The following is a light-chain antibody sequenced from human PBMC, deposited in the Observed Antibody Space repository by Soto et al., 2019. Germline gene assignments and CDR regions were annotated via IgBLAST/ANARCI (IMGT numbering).Light chain of an antibody. J-gene: IGKJ1*01. CDR1: QSVNSN. CDR3: QQYNSWWT. V-gene: IGKV3-15*01. CDR2: GAS. Sequence: EIVMTQSPATLSVSPGERATLSCRASQSVNSNLAWYQQKPGQAPRLLISGASTRATGIPARFSGSGSETEFTLTISSLQSEDFAFYYCQQYNSWWTFGQGTKVEMK.